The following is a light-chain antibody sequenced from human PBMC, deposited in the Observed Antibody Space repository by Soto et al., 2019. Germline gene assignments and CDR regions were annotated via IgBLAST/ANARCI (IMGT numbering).Light chain of an antibody. V-gene: IGKV1-39*01. CDR2: GAS. J-gene: IGKJ5*01. Sequence: DIQMTQSPSSLSASVGDRVTITCRASQSISTSLNWYHQKPGKAPDLLIYGASSLQSGVTSRFTGSGSGTDFTLTITDLQPEDFATYYCQQNYSIPITFGQGTRLEI. CDR3: QQNYSIPIT. CDR1: QSISTS.